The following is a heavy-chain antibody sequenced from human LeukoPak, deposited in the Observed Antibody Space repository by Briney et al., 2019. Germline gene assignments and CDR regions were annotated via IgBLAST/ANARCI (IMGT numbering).Heavy chain of an antibody. V-gene: IGHV3-48*03. CDR2: ISSSGSTI. Sequence: GGSLRLSCAASGFTFSSYWMSWVRQAPGKGLEWVSYISSSGSTIYYAGSVKGRFTISRDNAKNSLYLQMNSLRAEDTAVYYCAELGITMIGGVWGKGTTVTISS. D-gene: IGHD3-10*02. CDR3: AELGITMIGGV. CDR1: GFTFSSYW. J-gene: IGHJ6*04.